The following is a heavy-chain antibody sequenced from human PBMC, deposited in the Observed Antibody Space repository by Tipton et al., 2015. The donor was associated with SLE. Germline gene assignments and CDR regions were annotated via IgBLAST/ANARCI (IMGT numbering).Heavy chain of an antibody. J-gene: IGHJ3*02. CDR1: GFTFSDYY. V-gene: IGHV4-34*01. Sequence: LRLSCAASGFTFSDYYMSWIRQPPGKGLEWIGAINHSGSTSYNPSLQSRVTTSIDTSKSQFSLKLTSVTAADTAVYYCARERRLPTGIAVTGNLNVSDAFDIWGQGTMVTVSS. D-gene: IGHD6-19*01. CDR2: INHSGST. CDR3: ARERRLPTGIAVTGNLNVSDAFDI.